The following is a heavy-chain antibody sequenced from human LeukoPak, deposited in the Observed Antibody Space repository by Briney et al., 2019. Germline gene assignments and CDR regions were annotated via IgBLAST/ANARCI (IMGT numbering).Heavy chain of an antibody. V-gene: IGHV4-39*07. CDR1: GGSTDNRRYY. D-gene: IGHD4-23*01. CDR3: ARHMLGGKRSFDS. CDR2: IYYSGST. J-gene: IGHJ4*02. Sequence: ESRSGKGTISGGSTDNRRYYWGWIRQPPGKGLNWIGSIYYSGSTYYNTSLKRRVTISVDTSRDQFSLKLSSVTAADTAVYYCARHMLGGKRSFDSWGQGTLVTVSS.